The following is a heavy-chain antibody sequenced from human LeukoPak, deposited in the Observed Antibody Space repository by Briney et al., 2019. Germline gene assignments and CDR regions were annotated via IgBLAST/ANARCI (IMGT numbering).Heavy chain of an antibody. CDR2: IYSGGST. CDR3: ARGQGDY. Sequence: PGGSLRLSCAASGFTFSSYAMSWVRQAPGKGLEWVSVIYSGGSTYYADSVKGRFTISRDNSKNTLYLQMNSLRAEDTAVYYCARGQGDYWGQGTLVTVSS. J-gene: IGHJ4*02. CDR1: GFTFSSYA. V-gene: IGHV3-66*01.